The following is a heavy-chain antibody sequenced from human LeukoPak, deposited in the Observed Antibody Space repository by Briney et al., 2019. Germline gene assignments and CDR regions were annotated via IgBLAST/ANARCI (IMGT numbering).Heavy chain of an antibody. CDR2: VYSSGST. CDR1: GGSISSGSYC. Sequence: PSETLSLTCTVSGGSISSGSYCWSWIRQPAGKGLEWIGRVYSSGSTNYNPSLKSRVTMSVDTSKNQFSLKLTSVTAADTAVYYCARGVTVRGDRTFDYWGQGTLVTVSS. CDR3: ARGVTVRGDRTFDY. V-gene: IGHV4-61*02. D-gene: IGHD3-10*01. J-gene: IGHJ4*02.